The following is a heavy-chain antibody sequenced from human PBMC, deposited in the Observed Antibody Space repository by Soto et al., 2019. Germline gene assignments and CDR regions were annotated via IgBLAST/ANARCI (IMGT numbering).Heavy chain of an antibody. CDR1: GGTFSSYA. V-gene: IGHV1-69*06. J-gene: IGHJ4*02. CDR3: ATVGGRGMVKIDF. D-gene: IGHD3-10*01. Sequence: QVQLVQSGAEVKKPGSSVKVSCKASGGTFSSYAISWVRQAPGQGLEWMGGIIPIFGTANYAQKCQGRVTITADKSTSTAHMELSSLRSGVTAVYDCATVGGRGMVKIDFWGQGTLVTFSS. CDR2: IIPIFGTA.